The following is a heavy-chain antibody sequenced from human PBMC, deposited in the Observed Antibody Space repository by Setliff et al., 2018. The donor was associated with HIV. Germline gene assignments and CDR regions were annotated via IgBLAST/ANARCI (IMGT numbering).Heavy chain of an antibody. J-gene: IGHJ4*02. V-gene: IGHV4-61*02. Sequence: PSETLSLTCSVSGGSISSGSYYWSWIRQPAGKGLEWIGRIYNSGSTIYNPSLKSRVTLSLDTSKNQFSLKLSSVTAADTAMYYCARGVPLLPPNFWGQGTLVTVSS. CDR2: IYNSGST. CDR3: ARGVPLLPPNF. D-gene: IGHD2-15*01. CDR1: GGSISSGSYY.